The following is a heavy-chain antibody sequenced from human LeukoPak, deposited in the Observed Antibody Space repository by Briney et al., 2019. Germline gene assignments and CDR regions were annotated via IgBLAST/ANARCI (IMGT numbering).Heavy chain of an antibody. CDR2: ISGSCGST. CDR1: GFTFSSYA. CDR3: TRAPHFSDS. Sequence: GGSLRLSCAASGFTFSSYAMSWVRQAPGKGLEWVSAISGSCGSTYYADSVKGRFTISRDNAKNTLPLQMNSLRAEDTAVYFRTRAPHFSDSWGQGTQVTVSS. J-gene: IGHJ5*01. V-gene: IGHV3-23*01. D-gene: IGHD2/OR15-2a*01.